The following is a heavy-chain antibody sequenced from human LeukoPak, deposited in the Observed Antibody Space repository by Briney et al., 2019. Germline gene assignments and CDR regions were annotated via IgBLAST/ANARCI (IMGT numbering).Heavy chain of an antibody. Sequence: ASVKVSCKASGYTFTSYYMHWVRQAPGQGLEWMGWINPNSGGTNYAQKFQGRVTMTRDTSISTAYMELSRLRSDDTAVYYCARGPSFDYGDYGGYYYYYYGMDVWGQGTTVTVSS. CDR3: ARGPSFDYGDYGGYYYYYYGMDV. V-gene: IGHV1-2*02. J-gene: IGHJ6*02. D-gene: IGHD4-17*01. CDR1: GYTFTSYY. CDR2: INPNSGGT.